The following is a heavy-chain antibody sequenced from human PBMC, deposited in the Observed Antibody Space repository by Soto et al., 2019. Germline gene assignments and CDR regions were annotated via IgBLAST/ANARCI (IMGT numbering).Heavy chain of an antibody. J-gene: IGHJ4*02. V-gene: IGHV4-31*03. D-gene: IGHD6-13*01. Sequence: QVQLRESGPGLVKPSQTLSLTCTVSGGSINSGGYYWNWIRQHPGKGLEWIGYMYYSGSTYYNPFRRSRVIIPADTSAIHFSLKLSSVTAAVPAVYFCARGYRQSGYSSSWVFDYWGQGTLVNVSS. CDR1: GGSINSGGYY. CDR2: MYYSGST. CDR3: ARGYRQSGYSSSWVFDY.